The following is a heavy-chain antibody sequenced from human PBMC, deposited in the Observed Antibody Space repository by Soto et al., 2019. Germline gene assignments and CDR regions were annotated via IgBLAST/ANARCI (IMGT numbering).Heavy chain of an antibody. CDR3: ARRWGYSFDY. V-gene: IGHV4-34*01. Sequence: SETLSLTCAFSGGSFSGYYWTWIRQPPGKGLEWIGQISSSGSTTYNPSLKSRVTISVDTSKNQFSLKLSSVTAADTAVYYCARRWGYSFDYWGQGTLVTVSS. CDR2: ISSSGST. D-gene: IGHD3-22*01. J-gene: IGHJ4*02. CDR1: GGSFSGYY.